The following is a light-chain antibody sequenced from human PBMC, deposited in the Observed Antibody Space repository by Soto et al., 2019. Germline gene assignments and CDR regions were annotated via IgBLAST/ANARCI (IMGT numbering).Light chain of an antibody. CDR3: SSYTGGNPSYV. CDR1: SSDVGGYDY. V-gene: IGLV2-8*01. CDR2: EVT. Sequence: QSVLTQPPSASGSPGRSVTISCTGTSSDVGGYDYVSWYQQHPGKAPKLMIYEVTIRPSGVSDRFSGSKSGNTASLTVSGLQAEDEADYYCSSYTGGNPSYVFGTGTKVTVL. J-gene: IGLJ1*01.